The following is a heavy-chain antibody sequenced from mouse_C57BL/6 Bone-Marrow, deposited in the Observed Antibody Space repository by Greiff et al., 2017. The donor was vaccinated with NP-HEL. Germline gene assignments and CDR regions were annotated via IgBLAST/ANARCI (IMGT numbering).Heavy chain of an antibody. V-gene: IGHV1-42*01. CDR1: GYSFTGYY. CDR3: ERGLCYFDY. J-gene: IGHJ2*01. Sequence: EVQLQQSGPELVKPGASVKISCKASGYSFTGYYMNWVKQSPEKSLEWIGEINPSTGGTTYNQKFKAKATLTVDKSSSTAYMQLKSLTSEDSAVYYCERGLCYFDYGGQGTTITVTS. CDR2: INPSTGGT.